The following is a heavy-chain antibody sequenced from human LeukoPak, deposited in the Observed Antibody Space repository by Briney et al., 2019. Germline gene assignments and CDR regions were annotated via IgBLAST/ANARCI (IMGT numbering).Heavy chain of an antibody. CDR1: GFTFSTYG. D-gene: IGHD2-2*01. CDR3: AKDGQVPATKFDY. CDR2: IRYDGSNK. V-gene: IGHV3-30*02. Sequence: GGSLRLSCAASGFTFSTYGIHWVRQAPGKGLEWVAFIRYDGSNKYYADSVKGRFTISRDNSKNTLYLQMNSLRAEDTAVYYCAKDGQVPATKFDYWGQGTLVTVSS. J-gene: IGHJ4*02.